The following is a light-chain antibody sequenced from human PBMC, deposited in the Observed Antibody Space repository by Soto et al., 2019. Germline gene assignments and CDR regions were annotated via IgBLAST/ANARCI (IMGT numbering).Light chain of an antibody. CDR3: QQYDNWPQT. V-gene: IGKV3-15*01. J-gene: IGKJ1*01. Sequence: EIVMTQSPATLSVSPGERATLSCRAGQSVSSDLAWYQHKPGQAPRLLIYGASTRATGIPARFSGRGSGTEFTLTISSLQSVDFAVYYCQQYDNWPQTFGQGTKVDIK. CDR2: GAS. CDR1: QSVSSD.